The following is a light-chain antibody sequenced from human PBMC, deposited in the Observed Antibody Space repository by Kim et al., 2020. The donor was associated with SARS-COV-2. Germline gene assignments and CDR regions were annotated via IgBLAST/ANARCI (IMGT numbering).Light chain of an antibody. Sequence: IVMTQTPLSLSVTLGQPASISCKSNQSLLYTDGRTYLYWYLQKAGQSPHLLISELSSRFSGAPDRFSGSGSGTDFTLKISRVEATDVGIYYCMQSLDLDTFGQGTKLEI. CDR1: QSLLYTDGRTY. CDR3: MQSLDLDT. V-gene: IGKV2-29*02. J-gene: IGKJ2*01. CDR2: ELS.